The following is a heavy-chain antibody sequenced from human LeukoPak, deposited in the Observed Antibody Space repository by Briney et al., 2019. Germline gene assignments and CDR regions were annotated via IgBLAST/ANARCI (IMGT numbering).Heavy chain of an antibody. V-gene: IGHV3-30*02. CDR2: IQHDGSNE. D-gene: IGHD2-8*01. CDR3: AKDRCSNGVGCYYYYMDV. J-gene: IGHJ6*03. Sequence: GGSLRLSCAASRFSFSSYGMHWVRQAPGKGLDWVAYIQHDGSNEQYADSVKGRFSISRDSSKNTLYLQMNSLRAEDTAVYYCAKDRCSNGVGCYYYYMDVWGKGTTVTISS. CDR1: RFSFSSYG.